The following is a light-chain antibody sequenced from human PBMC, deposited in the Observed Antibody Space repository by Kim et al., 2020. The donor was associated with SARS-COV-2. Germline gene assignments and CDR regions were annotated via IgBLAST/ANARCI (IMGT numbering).Light chain of an antibody. Sequence: ETVLTQSPGTLSLSPGERATLSCRASQSINNNLAWYQQIPGQAPRLLLYGASYRATGIADRFSGSGSGTDFTLTISRLEPEDFAVYYCQQYGTSGRTFGQGTKVDIK. V-gene: IGKV3-20*01. CDR1: QSINNN. CDR2: GAS. J-gene: IGKJ1*01. CDR3: QQYGTSGRT.